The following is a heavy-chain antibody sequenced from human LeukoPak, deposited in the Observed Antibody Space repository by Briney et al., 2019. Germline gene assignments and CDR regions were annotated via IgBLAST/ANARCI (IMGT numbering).Heavy chain of an antibody. V-gene: IGHV3-23*01. J-gene: IGHJ4*02. Sequence: GGSLRLSCSTSGFIFSSYAMNWVRQAPGKGLEWVSAISGSGNTAYYADSVKGRFTISRDNSKNTLYLQMNSLRAEDTAVYYCARGVPTGVDYFDYWGQGTLVTVSS. CDR2: ISGSGNTA. CDR1: GFIFSSYA. CDR3: ARGVPTGVDYFDY. D-gene: IGHD2-8*02.